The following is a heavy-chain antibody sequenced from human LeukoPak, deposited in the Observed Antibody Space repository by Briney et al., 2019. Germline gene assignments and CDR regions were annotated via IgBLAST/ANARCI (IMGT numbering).Heavy chain of an antibody. CDR1: GFTFSRYA. V-gene: IGHV3-30*01. J-gene: IGHJ4*02. Sequence: GRSLRLSCAASGFTFSRYAMHWVRQAPGKGLEWVAVISYDGSNKYYADSVKGRFTISRDNSKNTLYLQMNSLRAEDTAVYYCAREGRDSSSWSYFDYWGQGTLVTVSS. D-gene: IGHD6-13*01. CDR3: AREGRDSSSWSYFDY. CDR2: ISYDGSNK.